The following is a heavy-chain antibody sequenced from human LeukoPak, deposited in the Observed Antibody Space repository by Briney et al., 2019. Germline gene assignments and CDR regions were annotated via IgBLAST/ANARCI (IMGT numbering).Heavy chain of an antibody. CDR3: ASRELPETSPFDY. V-gene: IGHV1-69*05. D-gene: IGHD1-26*01. CDR2: IIPIFGTA. Sequence: SVKVSCKASGGTFSSYAISWVRQAPGQGLEWMGRIIPIFGTANYAQKFQGRVTITTDESTSTAYMELSSLRSEDTAVYYCASRELPETSPFDYWGQGTLVTVSS. J-gene: IGHJ4*02. CDR1: GGTFSSYA.